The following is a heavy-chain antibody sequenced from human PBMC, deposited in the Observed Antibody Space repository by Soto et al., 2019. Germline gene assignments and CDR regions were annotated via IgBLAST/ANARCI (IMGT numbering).Heavy chain of an antibody. Sequence: EVQLLESGGGLVQPGGSLRLSCATSGFPFRNYAMSWVRQTPGKGLEWVSAIDGSGDSTYYADSVKGRFTISRDNSGNTRYLQMDSLRAEDTAVYFCAKDRGWTYYFDYWGQGALVTVSS. V-gene: IGHV3-23*01. CDR3: AKDRGWTYYFDY. CDR1: GFPFRNYA. D-gene: IGHD6-19*01. CDR2: IDGSGDST. J-gene: IGHJ4*02.